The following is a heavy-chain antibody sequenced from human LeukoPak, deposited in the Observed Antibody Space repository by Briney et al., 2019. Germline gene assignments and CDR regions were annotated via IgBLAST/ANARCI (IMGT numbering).Heavy chain of an antibody. CDR1: GFTFSRFG. CDR3: AQKGGTDH. J-gene: IGHJ4*02. Sequence: GGSLRLSCVAFGFTFSRFGMNWVRQAPGKGLEWISYISSSSSAIYYADSVKGRFTISRDNGKNSLYLQMNSLRDEDTAVYYCAQKGGTDHWGRGTLVTVSS. CDR2: ISSSSSAI. V-gene: IGHV3-48*02. D-gene: IGHD2-15*01.